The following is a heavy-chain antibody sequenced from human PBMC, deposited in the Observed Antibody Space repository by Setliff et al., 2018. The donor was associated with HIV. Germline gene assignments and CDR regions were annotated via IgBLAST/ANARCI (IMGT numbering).Heavy chain of an antibody. D-gene: IGHD2-15*01. J-gene: IGHJ4*02. CDR1: GGSIISSTYF. CDR2: IYYSGST. CDR3: ARLLVAGMLFDY. V-gene: IGHV4-39*01. Sequence: LPETLSLTCTVSGGSIISSTYFWGWICQPPGKGLECIGNIYYSGSTSYNPSLKSRVTISVDTSKNQFSLKLSSVTAADTAVYYCARLLVAGMLFDYWGQGTLVTVSS.